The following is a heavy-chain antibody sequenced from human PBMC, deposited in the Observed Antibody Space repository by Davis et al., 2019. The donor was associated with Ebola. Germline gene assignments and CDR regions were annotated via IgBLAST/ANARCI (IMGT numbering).Heavy chain of an antibody. D-gene: IGHD6-13*01. CDR3: ARVPGQQLSDYGMDV. CDR1: GGTFSSYA. J-gene: IGHJ6*02. Sequence: SVQVSCKASGGTFSSYAISWVRQAPGQGLEWMGRIIPILGIANYAQKFQGRVTITADKSTSTAYMELSSLRSEDTAVYYCARVPGQQLSDYGMDVWGQGTTVTVSS. CDR2: IIPILGIA. V-gene: IGHV1-69*04.